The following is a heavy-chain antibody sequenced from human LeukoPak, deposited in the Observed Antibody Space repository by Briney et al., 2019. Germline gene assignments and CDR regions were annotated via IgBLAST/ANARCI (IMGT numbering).Heavy chain of an antibody. D-gene: IGHD5-18*01. CDR2: ISSSSSTTI. V-gene: IGHV3-48*04. Sequence: GSLRLSCAASGFTVSTNYMSWVRQAPGKGLEWVSYISSSSSTTIYYADSVKGRFTISRDNAKNSLYLQMNSLRAEDTAVYYCARRLRYSYGVDYWGQGTLVTVSS. J-gene: IGHJ4*02. CDR3: ARRLRYSYGVDY. CDR1: GFTVSTNY.